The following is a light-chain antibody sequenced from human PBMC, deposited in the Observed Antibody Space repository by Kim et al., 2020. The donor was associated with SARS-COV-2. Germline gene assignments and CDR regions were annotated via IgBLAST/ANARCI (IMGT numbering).Light chain of an antibody. J-gene: IGLJ3*02. CDR3: QVWDSSTEE. V-gene: IGLV3-9*01. CDR2: RDS. CDR1: NIGSKN. Sequence: SYELTQPLSVSVALGQTARITCGGNNIGSKNVHWYQQKPGQAPVPVIYRDSNRPSGIPERFSGSSSGNTATLTISRAQAGDEADYYCQVWDSSTEEFGGGTQLTVL.